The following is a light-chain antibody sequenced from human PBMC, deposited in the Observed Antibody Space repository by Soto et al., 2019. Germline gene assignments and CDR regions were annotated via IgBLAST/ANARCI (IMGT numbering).Light chain of an antibody. CDR1: QDISNY. Sequence: DIPMTQSPSSLSASVGDRVTITCQASQDISNYLNWYQQKPGKAPKLLIYDASNLETGVPSRFSGSGSGTDFTFTISSLQPEDIETYYCQQYDNLLTFGQGTRLEIK. V-gene: IGKV1-33*01. J-gene: IGKJ5*01. CDR2: DAS. CDR3: QQYDNLLT.